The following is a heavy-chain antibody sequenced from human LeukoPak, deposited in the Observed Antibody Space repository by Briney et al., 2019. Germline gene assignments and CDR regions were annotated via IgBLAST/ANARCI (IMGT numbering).Heavy chain of an antibody. V-gene: IGHV3-21*01. Sequence: GGSLRLSCAPSGFTFSSYSMNWVRHAPGEGLEWVSSISSSGSYIYYADSVKGRFTLSRENAKNSLYLQMNSVRAEDTAVYYCARDSSNFGGVTPDYWGQGTLVTVSS. CDR2: ISSSGSYI. CDR1: GFTFSSYS. J-gene: IGHJ4*02. D-gene: IGHD3-3*02. CDR3: ARDSSNFGGVTPDY.